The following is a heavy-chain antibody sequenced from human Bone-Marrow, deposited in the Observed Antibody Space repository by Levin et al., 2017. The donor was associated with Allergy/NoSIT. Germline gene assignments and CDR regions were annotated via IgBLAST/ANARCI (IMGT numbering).Heavy chain of an antibody. CDR2: TSPDGSNR. D-gene: IGHD5-24*01. J-gene: IGHJ4*02. CDR3: AKDYQGYINF. Sequence: GGSLRLSCVASGFPFRNYAIHWVRQAPGKGLEWVALTSPDGSNRYYADSVKGRFTISRDNSKNTLYLQMDSLRTEDTAMYFCAKDYQGYINFWGQGTLVNVSP. CDR1: GFPFRNYA. V-gene: IGHV3-30*18.